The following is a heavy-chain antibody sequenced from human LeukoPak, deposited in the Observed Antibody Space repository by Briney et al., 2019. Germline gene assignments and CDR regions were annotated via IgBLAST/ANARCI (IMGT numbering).Heavy chain of an antibody. CDR2: INHSGST. V-gene: IGHV4-34*01. CDR3: AREETNDYGDYYFDY. D-gene: IGHD4-17*01. Sequence: SETLSLTCAVYGGSFSGYYWSWIRQPPGKGLEWIGEINHSGSTNYNPSPKSRVTISVDTSKNQFSLKLSSVTAADTAVYYCAREETNDYGDYYFDYWGQGTLVTVSS. CDR1: GGSFSGYY. J-gene: IGHJ4*02.